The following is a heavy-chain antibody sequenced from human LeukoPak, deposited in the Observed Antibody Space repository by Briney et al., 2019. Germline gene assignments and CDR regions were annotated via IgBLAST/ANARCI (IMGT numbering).Heavy chain of an antibody. CDR3: ARDGRYCSSTSCYGGDYYYYYKDV. D-gene: IGHD2-2*01. J-gene: IGHJ6*03. CDR2: SYYSGST. CDR1: GGSIRSHY. V-gene: IGHV4-59*11. Sequence: PSETLSLTCSVSGGSIRSHYWSWIRQSPGKGLEWIGYSYYSGSTNYNPSLKSRVTISVDTSKNQFSLKLSPVTAADTAVYYCARDGRYCSSTSCYGGDYYYYYKDVWGKGTAVTVSS.